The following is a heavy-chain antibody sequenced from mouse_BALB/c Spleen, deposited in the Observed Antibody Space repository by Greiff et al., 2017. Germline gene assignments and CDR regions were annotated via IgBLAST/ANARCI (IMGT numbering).Heavy chain of an antibody. V-gene: IGHV14-1*02. D-gene: IGHD2-4*01. Sequence: VQLKESGAELVRPGALVKLSCKASGFNIKDYYMHWVKQRPEQGLEWIGWIDPENGNTIYDPKFQGKASITADTSSNTAYLQLSSLTSEDTAVYYCARRITRYYAMDYWGQGTSVTVSS. CDR1: GFNIKDYY. CDR2: IDPENGNT. J-gene: IGHJ4*01. CDR3: ARRITRYYAMDY.